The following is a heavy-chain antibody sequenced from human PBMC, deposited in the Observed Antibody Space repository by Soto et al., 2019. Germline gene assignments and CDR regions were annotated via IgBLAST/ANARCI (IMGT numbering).Heavy chain of an antibody. CDR2: IKSKTDGGTT. CDR1: GFTFSNAW. J-gene: IGHJ6*02. Sequence: GGSLRLSCAASGFTFSNAWMNWVRQAPGKGLEWVGRIKSKTDGGTTDYAAPVKGRFTISRGDSKNTLYLQMNSLKTEDTAVYYCAGTINYYYYGMDVWGQGTTVTVSS. CDR3: AGTINYYYYGMDV. V-gene: IGHV3-15*07. D-gene: IGHD1-1*01.